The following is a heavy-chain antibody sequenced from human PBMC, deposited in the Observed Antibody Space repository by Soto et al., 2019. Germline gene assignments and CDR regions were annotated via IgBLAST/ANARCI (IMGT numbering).Heavy chain of an antibody. V-gene: IGHV1-2*04. CDR3: ARDSSGRSVYYMDV. D-gene: IGHD6-19*01. CDR2: INPNSGGT. CDR1: GYTLTELS. Sequence: ASVKVSCKVSGYTLTELSMHWVRQAPGQGLEWMGWINPNSGGTNYAQKFQGWVTMTRDTSISTAYMELSRLRSDDTAVYYCARDSSGRSVYYMDVWGKGTTVTVSS. J-gene: IGHJ6*03.